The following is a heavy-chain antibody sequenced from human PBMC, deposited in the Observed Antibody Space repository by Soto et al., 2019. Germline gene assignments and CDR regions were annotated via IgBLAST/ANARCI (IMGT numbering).Heavy chain of an antibody. CDR1: GGSISSYY. Sequence: SETLSLTCTVSGGSISSYYWSWIRQPPGKGLEWIGYIYYSGGTNYNPSLKSRVTISVDTSKNQFSLKLSSVTAADTAVYYCARGGGVTATFDYWGQGTLVTVSS. CDR3: ARGGGVTATFDY. D-gene: IGHD5-18*01. CDR2: IYYSGGT. V-gene: IGHV4-59*01. J-gene: IGHJ4*02.